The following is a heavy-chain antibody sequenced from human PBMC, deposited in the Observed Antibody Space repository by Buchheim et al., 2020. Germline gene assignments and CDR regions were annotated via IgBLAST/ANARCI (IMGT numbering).Heavy chain of an antibody. J-gene: IGHJ4*02. Sequence: EVQLVESGGGLVQPGGSLRLSCAASGFTFSSYEMNWVRQVPGKGLEWISYINSGGTTMYYADSVKGRFTISKDNAKNSLYLQMNSLRVEDTGVYYCVRVGRVADRDYWGQGTL. CDR2: INSGGTTM. CDR1: GFTFSSYE. D-gene: IGHD6-19*01. V-gene: IGHV3-48*03. CDR3: VRVGRVADRDY.